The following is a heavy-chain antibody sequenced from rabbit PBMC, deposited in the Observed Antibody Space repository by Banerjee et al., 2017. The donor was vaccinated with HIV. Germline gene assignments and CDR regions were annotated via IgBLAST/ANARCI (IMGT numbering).Heavy chain of an antibody. J-gene: IGHJ6*01. CDR1: GFTISSYH. CDR2: INTSSGNT. D-gene: IGHD4-1*01. Sequence: QEQLEESGGGLVKPEGTLTLTCTASGFTISSYHMCWVRQAPGKGLEWIGCINTSSGNTVYATWAKGRFTISKTSSTGVTLQMTSLTAADTATYFCARDLAGVIGWNFGLWGPGTLVTVS. V-gene: IGHV1S45*01. CDR3: ARDLAGVIGWNFGL.